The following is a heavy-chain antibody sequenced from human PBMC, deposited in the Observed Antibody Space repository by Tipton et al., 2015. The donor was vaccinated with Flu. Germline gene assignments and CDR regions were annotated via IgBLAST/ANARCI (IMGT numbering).Heavy chain of an antibody. CDR2: INQDGVT. CDR3: ARMGVGSGPDALDL. J-gene: IGHJ3*01. Sequence: LRLSCDVYGGSLSGYYWSRIRQTPGKGLEWIGEINQDGVTNFNPALRSRVPIFIDKSRNQLSLKFRSVTAADTAVYYCARMGVGSGPDALDLWGQGTMVTVSP. CDR1: GGSLSGYY. D-gene: IGHD3-10*01. V-gene: IGHV4-34*01.